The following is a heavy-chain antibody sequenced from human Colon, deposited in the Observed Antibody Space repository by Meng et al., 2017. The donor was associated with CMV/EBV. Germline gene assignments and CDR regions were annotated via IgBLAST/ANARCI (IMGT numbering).Heavy chain of an antibody. CDR3: ARDRAANSFDP. D-gene: IGHD6-25*01. J-gene: IGHJ5*02. Sequence: GESLKISCAASGFPFTEFAMTWVRQAPGKGLEWVSGISASGGSTYYADSVKGRFTVSRDNGKNTQYLQMNSLRAEDTAVYYCARDRAANSFDPWGQGTLVTVSS. V-gene: IGHV3-23*01. CDR1: GFPFTEFA. CDR2: ISASGGST.